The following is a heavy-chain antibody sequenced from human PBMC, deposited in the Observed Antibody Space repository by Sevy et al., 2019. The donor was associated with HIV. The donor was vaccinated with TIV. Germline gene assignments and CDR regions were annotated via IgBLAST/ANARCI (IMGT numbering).Heavy chain of an antibody. CDR2: LKSKADGGTV. CDR1: GFTFGDYA. V-gene: IGHV3-49*04. CDR3: TRWKGLQSIFDY. D-gene: IGHD1-1*01. Sequence: GGSLRLSCTTSGFTFGDYAMNWVRQAPGKDLEWVAFLKSKADGGTVDHAASVKGRFTISRDDSKSIAYLQMNDLTTEDTGVYYCTRWKGLQSIFDYWGQGALVTVS. J-gene: IGHJ4*02.